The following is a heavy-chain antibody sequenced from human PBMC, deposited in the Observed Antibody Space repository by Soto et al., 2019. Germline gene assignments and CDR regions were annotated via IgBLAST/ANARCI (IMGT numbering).Heavy chain of an antibody. J-gene: IGHJ4*02. Sequence: ASVKVSCKASGYTFTSYDINWVRQATGQGLEWMGWMNPNSGNTGYAQKFQGRVTMTRNTSISTAYMELRSLRSDDTAVYYCAREGGYCSSTICPGQYYFDYWGQGTLVTVSS. V-gene: IGHV1-8*01. CDR1: GYTFTSYD. CDR3: AREGGYCSSTICPGQYYFDY. CDR2: MNPNSGNT. D-gene: IGHD2-2*01.